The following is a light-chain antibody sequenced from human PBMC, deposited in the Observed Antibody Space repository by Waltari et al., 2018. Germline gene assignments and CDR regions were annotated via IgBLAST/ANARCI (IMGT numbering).Light chain of an antibody. Sequence: EIVMTQAPLSLSVTPGQPASMSCKSSQSLLHSDGRARLYWYLQKPGQSPQLLISEVSNRCSGVTERFSGSGSGTDFTLKISRVEAEDVGVYFCMQNIQLPTFGQGTKVEI. J-gene: IGKJ1*01. CDR1: QSLLHSDGRAR. CDR2: EVS. CDR3: MQNIQLPT. V-gene: IGKV2D-29*02.